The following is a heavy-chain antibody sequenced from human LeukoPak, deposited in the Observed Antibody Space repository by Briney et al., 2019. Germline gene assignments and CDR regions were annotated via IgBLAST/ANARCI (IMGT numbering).Heavy chain of an antibody. Sequence: ETLSLTCTVSGGSISSGGYYWSWIRQAPGKGLGWVGNIKQDGSEKYYVDSVKGRFTISRDKAKNSLYLQMNSLRAEDTAVYYCARGYWDSGYSSSWYAAYWGQGTLVTVSS. CDR3: ARGYWDSGYSSSWYAAY. CDR2: IKQDGSEK. D-gene: IGHD6-13*01. J-gene: IGHJ4*02. V-gene: IGHV3-7*01. CDR1: GGSISSGGYY.